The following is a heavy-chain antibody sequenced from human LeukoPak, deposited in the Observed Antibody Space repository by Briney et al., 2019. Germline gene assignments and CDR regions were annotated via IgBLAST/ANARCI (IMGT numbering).Heavy chain of an antibody. J-gene: IGHJ4*02. CDR2: IYYSGST. CDR3: ARVTGGYSGYDLIDY. D-gene: IGHD5-12*01. Sequence: SETLSLTCTVSGGSISSYYWSWIRQPPGKGLEWIGYIYYSGSTNYNPSLKSRVTISVDTSKNQFSLKLSSVTAADTAVYYCARVTGGYSGYDLIDYWGQGTLVTVSS. CDR1: GGSISSYY. V-gene: IGHV4-59*01.